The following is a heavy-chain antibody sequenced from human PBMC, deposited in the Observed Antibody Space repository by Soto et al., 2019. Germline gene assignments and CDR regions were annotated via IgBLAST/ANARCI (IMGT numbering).Heavy chain of an antibody. CDR1: GGSISSGGYS. V-gene: IGHV4-30-2*01. CDR2: IYHSGST. J-gene: IGHJ3*02. D-gene: IGHD7-27*01. Sequence: TLSLTCAVSGGSISSGGYSWGWIRQPPGKGLEWIGYIYHSGSTYYNPSLKSRVTISVDRSKNQFSLKLSSVTAADTAVYYCARVWGYAFDIWGQGTMVTVSS. CDR3: ARVWGYAFDI.